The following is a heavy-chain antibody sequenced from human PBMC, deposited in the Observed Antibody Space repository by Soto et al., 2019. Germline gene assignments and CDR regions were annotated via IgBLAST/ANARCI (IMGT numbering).Heavy chain of an antibody. V-gene: IGHV1-24*01. CDR3: ATVGRTWIQLWIYFDY. J-gene: IGHJ4*02. Sequence: ASVKVSCKVSGYTLTELSMHWVRQAPGKGLEWMGGFDPEDGETIYAQKFQGRVTMTEDTSTDTAYMELSSLRSEDTAVYYCATVGRTWIQLWIYFDYWGQGTLVTVSS. CDR1: GYTLTELS. D-gene: IGHD5-18*01. CDR2: FDPEDGET.